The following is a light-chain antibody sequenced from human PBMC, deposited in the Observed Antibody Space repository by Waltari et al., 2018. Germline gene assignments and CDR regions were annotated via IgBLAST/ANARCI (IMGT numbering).Light chain of an antibody. CDR3: QQCDDSRYT. CDR2: DAS. CDR1: QRLSSNY. Sequence: EIVLTQSPGTLSLSPGERATLPCRASQRLSSNYLAWYQQKPGQAPRLLIYDASSRATGIPDRFSGSGSGTDFTLTINRLEPEDFAVYYCQQCDDSRYTFGPGTKVDIK. V-gene: IGKV3-20*01. J-gene: IGKJ3*01.